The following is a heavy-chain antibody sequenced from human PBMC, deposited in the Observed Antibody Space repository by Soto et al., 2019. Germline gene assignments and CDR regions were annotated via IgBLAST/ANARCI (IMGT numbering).Heavy chain of an antibody. CDR3: ARGSFGELLYYYYGMDV. D-gene: IGHD3-10*01. J-gene: IGHJ6*02. Sequence: SVKVSCKASGGTFSSYAISWVRQAPGQGLEWMGGIIPIFGTANYAQKFQGRVTITADESTSTAYMELSSLRSEDTAVYYCARGSFGELLYYYYGMDVWGQGTTVTVSS. CDR1: GGTFSSYA. V-gene: IGHV1-69*13. CDR2: IIPIFGTA.